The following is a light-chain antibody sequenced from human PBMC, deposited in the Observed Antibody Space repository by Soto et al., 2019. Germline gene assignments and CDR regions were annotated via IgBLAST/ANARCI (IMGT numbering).Light chain of an antibody. J-gene: IGKJ5*01. CDR2: FGS. CDR1: QILLYNNTYNY. V-gene: IGKV2-28*01. CDR3: MQALQSLT. Sequence: EIVMTQSPRILLVTPGEPASLSSRSSQILLYNNTYNYLDWYVQKPGQSPQLLIYFGSNRAPGVPDRFSGSGSGTDFTLKINRVEAEDVGTYYCMQALQSLTFGQGTRLEIK.